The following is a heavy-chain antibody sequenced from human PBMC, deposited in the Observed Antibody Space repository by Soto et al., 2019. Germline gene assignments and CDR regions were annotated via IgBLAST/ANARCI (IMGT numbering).Heavy chain of an antibody. CDR3: AKDKGDSYGFGNS. D-gene: IGHD5-18*01. V-gene: IGHV1-58*01. CDR1: GFTFTNPA. J-gene: IGHJ4*02. CDR2: IVVGSGNT. Sequence: SVKVSCKASGFTFTNPAVQWVRQARGQRLEWIGWIVVGSGNTNYAQKFQERVTITRDMSTTTAYMELSSLRSEDTAVYYCAKDKGDSYGFGNSWGQGTLLTVAA.